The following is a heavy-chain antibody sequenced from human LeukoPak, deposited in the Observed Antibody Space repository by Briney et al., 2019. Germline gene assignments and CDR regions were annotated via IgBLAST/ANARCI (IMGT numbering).Heavy chain of an antibody. V-gene: IGHV3-21*04. Sequence: GGSLRLSCAASGFTFSSYSMNWVRQAPGKGLEWVSSISSSSSYIYYADSVKGRFTISRDNAKNSLYLQMNSLRAEDTAVYYCARVPEYYDFWSGSKGGYGMDVWGQGTTVTVSS. J-gene: IGHJ6*02. D-gene: IGHD3-3*01. CDR2: ISSSSSYI. CDR1: GFTFSSYS. CDR3: ARVPEYYDFWSGSKGGYGMDV.